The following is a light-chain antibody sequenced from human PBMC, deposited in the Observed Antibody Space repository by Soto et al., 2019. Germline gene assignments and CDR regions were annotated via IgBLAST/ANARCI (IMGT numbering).Light chain of an antibody. CDR2: GAS. CDR3: QQYGSSLWT. V-gene: IGKV3-20*01. Sequence: EIVLTQSPGTLSLSPGERAALSCRASQTVSSSYLAWYQHKPGQAPRLLIYGASSMATGIPDRFSGSGSGTDFTLTIIRLEPEDFAVYYCQQYGSSLWTFGQGTKVEIK. CDR1: QTVSSSY. J-gene: IGKJ1*01.